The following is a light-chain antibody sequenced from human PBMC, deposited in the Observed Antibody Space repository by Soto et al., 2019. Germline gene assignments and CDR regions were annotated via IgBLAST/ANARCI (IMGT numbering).Light chain of an antibody. CDR2: GPS. Sequence: EIVLTQSPGTLSLSPGERATLSCRASQSVSSSYLAWYQQKPGQAPRLLIYGPSSRATGIPDRFSGSGSGTDFTLTISRLAPEDFAVYYCQQYGSSYTFGQRTKPEIK. J-gene: IGKJ2*01. V-gene: IGKV3-20*01. CDR1: QSVSSSY. CDR3: QQYGSSYT.